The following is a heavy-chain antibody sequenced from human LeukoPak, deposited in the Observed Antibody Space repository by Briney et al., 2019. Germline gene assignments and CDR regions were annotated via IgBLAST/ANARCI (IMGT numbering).Heavy chain of an antibody. CDR2: ISSGSTYK. V-gene: IGHV3-21*01. D-gene: IGHD6-19*01. J-gene: IGHJ4*02. Sequence: TPGGSLRLSCAASGFTFSDYSMHWVRHAPGKGLEWVSSISSGSTYKYSADSLKGRFTISRDNAKNSLYLQMNSLRAEDSAVYYCTRGPTLIGVAGTWPLDYWGQGTLVTVSS. CDR1: GFTFSDYS. CDR3: TRGPTLIGVAGTWPLDY.